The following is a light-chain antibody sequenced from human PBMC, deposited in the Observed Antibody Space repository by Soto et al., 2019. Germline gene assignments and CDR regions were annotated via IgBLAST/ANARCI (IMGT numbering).Light chain of an antibody. J-gene: IGKJ1*01. CDR1: QSITTY. CDR2: AAA. Sequence: DIQMTQSPSSLSASVGDRVTITCWASQSITTYLNWYQQTSGEAPKLLIYAAARLQTGVPSRFSGSGSGTDFTLTISSLQPEDFATYYCQQAYGAPPTFGQGTKVEIK. V-gene: IGKV1-39*01. CDR3: QQAYGAPPT.